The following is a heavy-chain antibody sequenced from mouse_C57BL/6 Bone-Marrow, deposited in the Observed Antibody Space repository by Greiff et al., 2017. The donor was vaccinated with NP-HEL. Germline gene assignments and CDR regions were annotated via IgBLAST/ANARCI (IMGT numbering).Heavy chain of an antibody. CDR2: IDPSGSYT. CDR1: GYTFTSYW. Sequence: QVQLQQPGAELVKPGASVKLSCKASGYTFTSYWMQWVKQRPGQGLEWIGEIDPSGSYTNYHQKFKGKATLTVDTSSSTAYMQLSSLTSEDSAVYYCARPNGYDGYAMDYWGQGTSVTVSS. D-gene: IGHD2-2*01. CDR3: ARPNGYDGYAMDY. J-gene: IGHJ4*01. V-gene: IGHV1-50*01.